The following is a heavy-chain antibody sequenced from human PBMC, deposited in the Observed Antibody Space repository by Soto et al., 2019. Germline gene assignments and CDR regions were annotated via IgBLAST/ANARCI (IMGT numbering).Heavy chain of an antibody. CDR3: AKTIVVVIIPHYFDY. D-gene: IGHD3-22*01. J-gene: IGHJ4*02. V-gene: IGHV3-23*01. CDR1: GFTFSSYA. Sequence: EVQLLESGGGLVQPGGSLRLSCAASGFTFSSYAMSWVRQAPGKGLEWVSAISGSGGSTYYADSVKGRFTISRDNSKNKLYLQMNSLRAEDTAVYYCAKTIVVVIIPHYFDYWGQGTLVTVSS. CDR2: ISGSGGST.